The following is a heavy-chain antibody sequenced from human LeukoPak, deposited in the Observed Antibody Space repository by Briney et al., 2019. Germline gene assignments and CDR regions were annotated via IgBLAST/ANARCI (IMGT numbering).Heavy chain of an antibody. CDR3: ARGQWLVLFDY. V-gene: IGHV4-38-2*02. CDR1: GYSISSGYY. J-gene: IGHJ4*02. Sequence: KASETLSLTCTVSGYSISSGYYWGWIRQPPGKGLEWIGNIYHSGSTYYNPSLKSRVTISVDTSKNQFSLKLSSVTAADTAVYYCARGQWLVLFDYWGQGTLVTVSS. D-gene: IGHD6-19*01. CDR2: IYHSGST.